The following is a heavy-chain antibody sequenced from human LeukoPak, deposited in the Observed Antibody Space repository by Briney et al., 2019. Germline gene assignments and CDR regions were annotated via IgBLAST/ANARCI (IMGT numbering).Heavy chain of an antibody. CDR3: AKDRAYYSDSSGYYLVRAYDY. V-gene: IGHV3-23*01. D-gene: IGHD3-22*01. CDR2: ISGSGGST. J-gene: IGHJ4*02. Sequence: GGSLRLSCAASGFTFRTYAMSWVRQAPGKGLEWVSAISGSGGSTYYADSVKGRFTISRDNSKNTLYLQMNSLRAEDTAVYYCAKDRAYYSDSSGYYLVRAYDYWGQGTLVTVSS. CDR1: GFTFRTYA.